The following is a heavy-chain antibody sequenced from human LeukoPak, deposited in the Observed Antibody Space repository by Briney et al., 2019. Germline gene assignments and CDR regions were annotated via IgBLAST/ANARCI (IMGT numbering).Heavy chain of an antibody. CDR3: ARDLEYQPGGMDV. D-gene: IGHD2-2*01. CDR2: IIPIFGTA. J-gene: IGHJ6*04. V-gene: IGHV1-69*01. Sequence: SVKVSCKASGGTFSSYAISWVRQAPGQGLEWMGGIIPIFGTANYAQKFQGRVTITADETTSTAYMELSSLRSEDTAVYYCARDLEYQPGGMDVWGKGTTVTVSS. CDR1: GGTFSSYA.